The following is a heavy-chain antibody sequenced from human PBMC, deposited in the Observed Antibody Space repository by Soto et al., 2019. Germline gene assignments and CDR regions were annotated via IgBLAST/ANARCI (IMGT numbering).Heavy chain of an antibody. CDR2: IYYIGTT. CDR3: ATHTNRPVAGDF. CDR1: GGSISSSSSY. J-gene: IGHJ4*02. Sequence: QLQLQESGPGLVKPSETLSLTCSVSGGSISSSSSYWDWLRQSPGGGLEWIGSIYYIGTTYYNPSLKSRVTMSVDTSKNQFSLNLTSVTAADTAVYFCATHTNRPVAGDFWGQGTLITVSS. D-gene: IGHD6-19*01. V-gene: IGHV4-39*01.